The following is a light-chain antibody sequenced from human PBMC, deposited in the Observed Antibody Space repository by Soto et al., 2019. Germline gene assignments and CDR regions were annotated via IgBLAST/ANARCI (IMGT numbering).Light chain of an antibody. J-gene: IGLJ1*01. CDR3: SSYTSSSTYV. Sequence: QSVLTQPPSVPGSPGQSVAFSCTGTSSDVGSYSRVSWYQQPPGTAPKLMIYDVSNRPSGVPDRFSGSKSGNTASLTISGLQAEDEADYYCSSYTSSSTYVFGTGTKVTVL. V-gene: IGLV2-18*02. CDR2: DVS. CDR1: SSDVGSYSR.